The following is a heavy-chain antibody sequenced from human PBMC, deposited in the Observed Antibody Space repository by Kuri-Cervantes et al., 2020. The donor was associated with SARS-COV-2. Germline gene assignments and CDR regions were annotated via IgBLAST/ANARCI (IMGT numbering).Heavy chain of an antibody. D-gene: IGHD6-13*01. CDR2: ISSSGSTI. J-gene: IGHJ4*02. CDR3: ARDLGSSSWHIDY. CDR1: GFTFSSYE. V-gene: IGHV3-48*03. Sequence: LSLTCAASGFTFSSYEMNWVRQAPGKGLEWVSYISSSGSTIYYADSVKGRFTISRDNAKNSLYLQMNSLRAEDTAVYYCARDLGSSSWHIDYWGQGTLVTVSS.